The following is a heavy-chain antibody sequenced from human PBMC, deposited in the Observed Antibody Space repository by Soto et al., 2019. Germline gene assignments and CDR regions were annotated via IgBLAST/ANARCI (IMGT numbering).Heavy chain of an antibody. CDR1: GGSISSSSYY. D-gene: IGHD1-1*01. CDR3: AGTFRGRGLEGD. Sequence: QLQLQESGPGLVKPSETLSLTCTVSGGSISSSSYYWGWIRQPPGKGLEWIGSIYYSGSTYYNPSLKSRVPLSLDKSQNQFPLKLISVNAREPAGYLLAGTFRGRGLEGDWGQGT. J-gene: IGHJ4*02. V-gene: IGHV4-39*01. CDR2: IYYSGST.